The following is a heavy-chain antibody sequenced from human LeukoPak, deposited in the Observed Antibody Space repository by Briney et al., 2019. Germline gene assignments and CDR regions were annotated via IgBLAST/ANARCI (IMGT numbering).Heavy chain of an antibody. D-gene: IGHD3-22*01. CDR2: INPSRGST. J-gene: IGHJ4*02. CDR3: ARGGHVRVYDNSAYYGHE. CDR1: GYTFTSYY. V-gene: IGHV1-46*01. Sequence: ASVKVSCKASGYTFTSYYIYWVRQAPGQGLEWMGIINPSRGSTNYAQRFQGRVTMTRDMSTSTVYMELSSLRSEDTAIYYCARGGHVRVYDNSAYYGHEWGQGTLVTVFS.